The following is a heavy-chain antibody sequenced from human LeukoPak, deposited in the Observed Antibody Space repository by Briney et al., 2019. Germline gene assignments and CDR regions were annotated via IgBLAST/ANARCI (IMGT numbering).Heavy chain of an antibody. D-gene: IGHD3-22*01. CDR1: GGSISSGGYS. Sequence: SQTLSLTCAVSGGSISSGGYSWSWIRQPPGKGLEWIGYIYHSGSTYYNPSLKSRATISVDRSKNQFSLKLSSVTAADTAVYYCARRRDSSGYYLFDYWGQGTLVTVSS. CDR2: IYHSGST. CDR3: ARRRDSSGYYLFDY. J-gene: IGHJ4*02. V-gene: IGHV4-30-2*01.